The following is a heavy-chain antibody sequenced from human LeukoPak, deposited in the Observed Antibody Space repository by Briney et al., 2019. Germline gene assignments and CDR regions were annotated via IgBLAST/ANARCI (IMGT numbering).Heavy chain of an antibody. CDR3: ARDTVNAPFVVSLDY. V-gene: IGHV3-48*04. D-gene: IGHD2-8*01. J-gene: IGHJ4*02. CDR1: GFTFSNYW. Sequence: PGGSLRLSCVASGFTFSNYWMAWVRQAPGKGLEWVSHISSSGNTEYYLDSVRGRFTMSRDNAKNLLFLEMHSLRAEDTAAYYCARDTVNAPFVVSLDYWGQGALVTVSS. CDR2: ISSSGNTE.